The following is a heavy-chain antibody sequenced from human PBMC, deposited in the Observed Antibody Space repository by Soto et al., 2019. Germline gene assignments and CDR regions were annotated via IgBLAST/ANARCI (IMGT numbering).Heavy chain of an antibody. CDR3: ARAGYGSGSYLFDY. V-gene: IGHV4-34*01. CDR2: INHSGST. D-gene: IGHD3-10*01. Sequence: QVQLQQWGAGLLKPSETLSLTCAVYGGSFSGYYWSWIRQPPGKGLEWIGEINHSGSTNYNPSLKDIVTISVDTSKNKFSLELSSVTAADTAVYYCARAGYGSGSYLFDYWGQGTLVSVSA. CDR1: GGSFSGYY. J-gene: IGHJ4*02.